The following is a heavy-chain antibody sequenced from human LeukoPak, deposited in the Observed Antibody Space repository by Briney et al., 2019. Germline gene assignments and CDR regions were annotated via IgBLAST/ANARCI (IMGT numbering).Heavy chain of an antibody. CDR3: ASGVALHFDY. Sequence: SETLSLTCNVSGVSISSSSYYWGWIRQPPGKGLEWIGSIYSSGSTYYNSSLKSRVTISVDTSKNQFSLKLSSVTAADTAVYYCASGVALHFDYWGQGTLVTVSS. CDR2: IYSSGST. D-gene: IGHD3-10*01. CDR1: GVSISSSSYY. J-gene: IGHJ4*02. V-gene: IGHV4-39*07.